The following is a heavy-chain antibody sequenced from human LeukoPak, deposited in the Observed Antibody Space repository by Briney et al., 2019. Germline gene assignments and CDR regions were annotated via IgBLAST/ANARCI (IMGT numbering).Heavy chain of an antibody. Sequence: SETLSLTCTVSGVSISSYHWSWIRQPPVKGLEWIGYIYNSGSTNYNPSLKSRVTISVDTSKNQVSLKLSSVTAADTAVYYCARQDGVNFDYWGQGTLVTVSS. CDR1: GVSISSYH. J-gene: IGHJ4*02. CDR3: ARQDGVNFDY. D-gene: IGHD4-17*01. CDR2: IYNSGST. V-gene: IGHV4-59*08.